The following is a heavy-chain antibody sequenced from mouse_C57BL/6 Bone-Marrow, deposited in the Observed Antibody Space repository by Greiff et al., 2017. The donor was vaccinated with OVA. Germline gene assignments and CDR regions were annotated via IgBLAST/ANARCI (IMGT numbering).Heavy chain of an antibody. J-gene: IGHJ2*01. D-gene: IGHD1-1*01. V-gene: IGHV1-59*01. CDR2: IDPSDSYT. CDR1: GYTFTSYW. Sequence: VQLQQPGAELVRPGTSVKLSCKASGYTFTSYWMHWLKQRPGQGLEWIGVIDPSDSYTNYTPQFKGKATLTVDTSSSTAYMQLSSLTSEDSAVYYCLLLLYYLDYWGQGTTLTVSS. CDR3: LLLLYYLDY.